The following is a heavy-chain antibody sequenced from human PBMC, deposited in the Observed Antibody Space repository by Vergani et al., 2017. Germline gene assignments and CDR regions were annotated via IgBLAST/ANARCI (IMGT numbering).Heavy chain of an antibody. CDR2: IRYDGSNK. Sequence: QVQLVESGGGVVQPGRSLRLSCAASGFTFSSYAMHWVRQAPGKGLEWVAFIRYDGSNKYYADSVKGRFTISRDNSKNTLYLQMNSLRAEDTAVYYCAKDAYYDFWSGYQGVASDYWGQGTLVTVSS. CDR1: GFTFSSYA. D-gene: IGHD3-3*01. CDR3: AKDAYYDFWSGYQGVASDY. V-gene: IGHV3-30*02. J-gene: IGHJ4*02.